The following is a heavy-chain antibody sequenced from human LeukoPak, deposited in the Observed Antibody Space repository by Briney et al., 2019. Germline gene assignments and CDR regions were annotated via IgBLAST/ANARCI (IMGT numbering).Heavy chain of an antibody. Sequence: PGGSLRLSCAASGFTFSTNAMSWVRQAPGKGLQWVSAISDGGTYYADSVMGRFTISRDSSKNTLYLQMNSLRAEDTALYYCAKDRISGDPKFFDLWGRGTLVTVSS. CDR3: AKDRISGDPKFFDL. D-gene: IGHD3-3*01. CDR1: GFTFSTNA. CDR2: ISDGGT. V-gene: IGHV3-23*01. J-gene: IGHJ2*01.